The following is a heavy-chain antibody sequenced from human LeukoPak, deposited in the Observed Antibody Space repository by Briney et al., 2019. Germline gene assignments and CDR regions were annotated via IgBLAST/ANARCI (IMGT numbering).Heavy chain of an antibody. CDR1: GGSFSGYY. Sequence: SGTLSLTCAVYGGSFSGYYWSWIRQPPGKGLEWIGEINHSGSTNYNPSLKSRVTISVDTSKNQFSLKLSSVTAADTAVYYCARGSPNFDIVVVPAARRRNWFDPWGQGTLVTVSS. CDR2: INHSGST. J-gene: IGHJ5*02. V-gene: IGHV4-34*01. D-gene: IGHD2-2*01. CDR3: ARGSPNFDIVVVPAARRRNWFDP.